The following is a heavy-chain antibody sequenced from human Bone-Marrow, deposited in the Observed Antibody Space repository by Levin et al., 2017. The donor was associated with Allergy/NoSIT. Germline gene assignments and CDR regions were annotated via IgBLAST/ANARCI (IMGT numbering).Heavy chain of an antibody. J-gene: IGHJ4*02. Sequence: HPGGSLRLSCAASGFTFSSYGMHWVRQAPGKGLEWVAVISYDGSNKYYADSVKGRFTISRDNSKNTLYLQMNSLRAEDTAVYYCALQGGSGYWGQGTLVTVSS. D-gene: IGHD3-16*01. CDR2: ISYDGSNK. V-gene: IGHV3-30*03. CDR3: ALQGGSGY. CDR1: GFTFSSYG.